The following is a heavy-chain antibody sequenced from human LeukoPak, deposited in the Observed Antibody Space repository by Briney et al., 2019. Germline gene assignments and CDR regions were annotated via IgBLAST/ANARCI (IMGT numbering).Heavy chain of an antibody. CDR1: GGSISNYY. D-gene: IGHD5-24*01. CDR3: ARVGRKMATIKFRALVHYFDY. J-gene: IGHJ4*02. V-gene: IGHV4-59*01. CDR2: IFYSGST. Sequence: SETLSLTCTLSGGSISNYYWSWIRQPPGKGLEWIGYIFYSGSTNYNPSLKSRVTISVDTSKNQFSLKLSSVTAADTAVYYCARVGRKMATIKFRALVHYFDYWGQGTLVTVSS.